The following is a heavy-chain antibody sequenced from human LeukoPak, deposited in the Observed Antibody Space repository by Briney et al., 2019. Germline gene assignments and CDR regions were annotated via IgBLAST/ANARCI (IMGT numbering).Heavy chain of an antibody. Sequence: ASVKVSCTASGYTFTGYYMHWVRQAPGQGLEWMGWINPNSGGTNYAQKFQGRVTMTRDTSISTAYMELSRLRSDDTAVYYCAREVYIVATIRYYYYYYMDVWGKGTTVTISS. D-gene: IGHD5-12*01. CDR3: AREVYIVATIRYYYYYYMDV. CDR1: GYTFTGYY. V-gene: IGHV1-2*02. CDR2: INPNSGGT. J-gene: IGHJ6*03.